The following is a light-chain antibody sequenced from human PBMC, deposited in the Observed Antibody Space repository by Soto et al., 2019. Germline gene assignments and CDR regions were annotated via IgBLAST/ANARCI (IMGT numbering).Light chain of an antibody. Sequence: QSAPTQPASVSGSPGQSITLSCTGTSSDVGGYNYVSWYQHHPGKAPKLMIYDVSNRPSGVSNRFSGSKSGNTASLTISGLQAEDEADYYCSSYTSSSTYVFGTGTKLTVL. CDR3: SSYTSSSTYV. J-gene: IGLJ1*01. V-gene: IGLV2-14*03. CDR1: SSDVGGYNY. CDR2: DVS.